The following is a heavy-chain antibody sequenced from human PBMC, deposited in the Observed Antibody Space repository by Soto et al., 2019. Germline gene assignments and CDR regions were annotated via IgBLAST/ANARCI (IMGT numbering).Heavy chain of an antibody. CDR2: INHSGST. CDR3: ARVSGIYSYGMDV. V-gene: IGHV4-34*01. CDR1: GGSFSGYY. D-gene: IGHD3-10*01. Sequence: QVQLQQWGAGLLKPSETLSLTCAVYGGSFSGYYWSWIRQPPGKGLEWIGEINHSGSTNYNPSLKRRLTRSVDTSKNQVSLKLSSVTAADTAVYYCARVSGIYSYGMDVWGQGPTVTVSS. J-gene: IGHJ6*02.